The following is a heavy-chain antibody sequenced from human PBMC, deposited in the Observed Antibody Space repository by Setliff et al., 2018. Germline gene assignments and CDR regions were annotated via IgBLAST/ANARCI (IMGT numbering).Heavy chain of an antibody. J-gene: IGHJ3*02. Sequence: SETLSLTCAVSGASINSGHDWGWIRQPPGKGLEWIATIYHRGRKYYNPSLQSRVSVSLDTSKNHFSLRLTSMTAADTAVYYCATPGRDDLDSPFEPFDIWGQGTMVTVSS. D-gene: IGHD3-3*01. V-gene: IGHV4-38-2*01. CDR1: GASINSGHD. CDR3: ATPGRDDLDSPFEPFDI. CDR2: IYHRGRK.